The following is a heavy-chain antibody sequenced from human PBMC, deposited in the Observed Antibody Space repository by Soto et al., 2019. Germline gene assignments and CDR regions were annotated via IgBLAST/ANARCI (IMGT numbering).Heavy chain of an antibody. CDR1: GFTFSSYA. D-gene: IGHD3-22*01. CDR3: ARWGLYYDSSGRFDY. Sequence: GGSLRLSCAASGFTFSSYAMHWVRQAPGKGLEWVAVISYDGSNKYYADSVKGRFTISRDNSKNTLYLQMNSLRAEDTAVYYCARWGLYYDSSGRFDYWGQGTLVTVSS. J-gene: IGHJ4*02. V-gene: IGHV3-30-3*01. CDR2: ISYDGSNK.